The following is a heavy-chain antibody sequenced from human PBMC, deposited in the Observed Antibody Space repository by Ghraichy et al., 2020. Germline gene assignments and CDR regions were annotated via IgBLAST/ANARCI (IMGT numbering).Heavy chain of an antibody. CDR2: ISYDGSNK. Sequence: GESLNISCAASGLTFGIYAMLWVRQAPGKGLEWVAGISYDGSNKYYVDSVKGRFTISRDNSKNTLYLQMNSLRPEDTAVYYCAKDLGGSGDYYNNGMDVWGQGTTVTVSS. CDR3: AKDLGGSGDYYNNGMDV. CDR1: GLTFGIYA. D-gene: IGHD3-10*01. V-gene: IGHV3-30*18. J-gene: IGHJ6*02.